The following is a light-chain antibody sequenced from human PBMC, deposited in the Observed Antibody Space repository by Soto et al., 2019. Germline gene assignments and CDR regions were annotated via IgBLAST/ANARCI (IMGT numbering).Light chain of an antibody. CDR2: DAS. Sequence: VFVTQSPDTLSLSRGDLATLSWRTSLSVSVYLDWYQQKPGQAPRLLISDASNRATGIPARFSGSGSGTDFTLTISSLEPEDFAVYYCHQRQYWPPITFGQGTRLEIK. V-gene: IGKV3-11*01. CDR3: HQRQYWPPIT. J-gene: IGKJ5*01. CDR1: LSVSVY.